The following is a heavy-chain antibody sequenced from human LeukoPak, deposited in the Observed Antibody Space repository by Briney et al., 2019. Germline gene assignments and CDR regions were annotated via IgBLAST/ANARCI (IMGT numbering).Heavy chain of an antibody. V-gene: IGHV3-7*01. D-gene: IGHD2-8*01. J-gene: IGHJ4*02. Sequence: GGSLRLSCAVSGFTFSSYWMNWVRQAPGKGLEWVANIKQDGSEKNYVDSVKGRFTISRDNAKSSLFLQMNDLRAEDMAVYYCAKGGRGNGEVYWGQGTLVTVSS. CDR1: GFTFSSYW. CDR2: IKQDGSEK. CDR3: AKGGRGNGEVY.